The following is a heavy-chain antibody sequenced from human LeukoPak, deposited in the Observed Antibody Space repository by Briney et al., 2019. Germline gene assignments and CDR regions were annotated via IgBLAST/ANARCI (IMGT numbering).Heavy chain of an antibody. J-gene: IGHJ4*02. CDR1: GFTFSSYE. CDR2: ISSSGSTI. D-gene: IGHD3-10*01. CDR3: AKLDYYGNY. Sequence: RAGGSLRLSCAASGFTFSSYEMNWVRQAPGKGLEWVSYISSSGSTIYYADSVKGRFTISRDNSKNTLYLQMNSLRAEDTAVYYCAKLDYYGNYWGQGTLVTVSS. V-gene: IGHV3-48*03.